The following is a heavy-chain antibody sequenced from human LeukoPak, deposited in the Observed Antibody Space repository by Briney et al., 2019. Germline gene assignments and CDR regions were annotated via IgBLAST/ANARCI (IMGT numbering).Heavy chain of an antibody. CDR2: IYYSGST. V-gene: IGHV4-59*01. CDR3: ARGRVPAAIYDY. J-gene: IGHJ4*02. CDR1: GGSISSYY. Sequence: PSETLSLTCTVSGGSISSYYWSWIRQPPGKGLEWIGYIYYSGSTNYNPSLKSRVTISVDTSKNQFSLKLSSVTAADTAVYYCARGRVPAAIYDYWGQGTLVTVSS. D-gene: IGHD2-2*02.